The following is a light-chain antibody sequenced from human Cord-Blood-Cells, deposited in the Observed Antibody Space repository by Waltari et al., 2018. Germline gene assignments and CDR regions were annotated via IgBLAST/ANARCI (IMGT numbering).Light chain of an antibody. V-gene: IGLV3-1*01. CDR2: QHS. Sequence: SYELTQPPSVSVSPGQTASITCSGVKLGDKYACWYQQKPGQSPVLVIYQHSKRPSGIPERFSGSNSGNTATLTISGTQAMDEADYYCQAWDSSTVVFGGGTKLTVL. CDR1: KLGDKY. J-gene: IGLJ2*01. CDR3: QAWDSSTVV.